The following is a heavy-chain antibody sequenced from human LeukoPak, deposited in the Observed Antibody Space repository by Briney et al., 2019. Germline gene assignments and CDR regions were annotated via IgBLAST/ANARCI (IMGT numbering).Heavy chain of an antibody. V-gene: IGHV1-46*01. CDR3: ARDILPSYSGYNRTLPDY. CDR1: GYTFTSYY. D-gene: IGHD5-12*01. J-gene: IGHJ4*02. CDR2: INPSGGST. Sequence: ASVKVSCKASGYTFTSYYMHWVRQAPGQGLEWMGIINPSGGSTSYAQKFQGRATMTRDTSTSTVYMELSSLRSEDTAVYYCARDILPSYSGYNRTLPDYWGQGTLVTVSS.